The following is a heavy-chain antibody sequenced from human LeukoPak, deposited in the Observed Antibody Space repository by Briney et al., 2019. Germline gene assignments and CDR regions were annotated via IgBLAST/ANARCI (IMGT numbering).Heavy chain of an antibody. V-gene: IGHV1-18*01. D-gene: IGHD3-16*02. CDR3: ARVGLDVWGSYRYTESY. CDR2: ISAYNGNT. Sequence: ASVKVSCKDSGYTFTSYGISWVRQAPGQGLEWMGWISAYNGNTNYAQKLQGRVTMTTDTSTSTAYMELRSLRSDDTAVYYCARVGLDVWGSYRYTESYWGQGTLVTVSS. J-gene: IGHJ4*02. CDR1: GYTFTSYG.